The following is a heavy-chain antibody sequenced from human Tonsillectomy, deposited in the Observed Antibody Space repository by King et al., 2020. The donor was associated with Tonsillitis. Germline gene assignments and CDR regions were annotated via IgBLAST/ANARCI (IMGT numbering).Heavy chain of an antibody. V-gene: IGHV3-7*03. Sequence: VQLVESGGALVQPGGSLRLSCAGSGFTFSRDWMTWVRQAPGKGLEWVANINQDGSRKNYVDSVEGRFTISRDNAKDAVYMQMNSLSAGDTAVYFCARDESPSDMNFYYDGLDIWGQGTMVTVSS. CDR3: ARDESPSDMNFYYDGLDI. CDR2: INQDGSRK. J-gene: IGHJ3*02. D-gene: IGHD3/OR15-3a*01. CDR1: GFTFSRDW.